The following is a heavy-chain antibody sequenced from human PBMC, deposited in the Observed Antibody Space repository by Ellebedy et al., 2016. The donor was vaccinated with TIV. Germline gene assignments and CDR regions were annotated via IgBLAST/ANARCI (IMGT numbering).Heavy chain of an antibody. CDR2: MRQDGNDK. CDR1: GFSFRSYW. Sequence: GGSLRLSCAASGFSFRSYWMTWVRQAPGKGLEWVANMRQDGNDKYYVDSVKGRFTISRDNAKNSLYLQMTSLRAEDTAVYYCATDGSYGDYRSPTHAFEMWGQGTMVTVSS. D-gene: IGHD4-17*01. J-gene: IGHJ3*02. V-gene: IGHV3-7*01. CDR3: ATDGSYGDYRSPTHAFEM.